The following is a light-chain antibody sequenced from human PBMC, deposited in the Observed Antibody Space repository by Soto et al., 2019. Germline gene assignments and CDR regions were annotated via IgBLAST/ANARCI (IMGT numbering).Light chain of an antibody. Sequence: DIVLTQSPATLSLSPWERATLSCRASQSVSNYLVWYQQKPGQAPRLLIYEASNRATGIPARFSGSGSGTDFTLTISRLEPEDFAVYYCQQYGASPRTFGQGTKVDIK. CDR2: EAS. J-gene: IGKJ1*01. CDR3: QQYGASPRT. CDR1: QSVSNY. V-gene: IGKV3-11*01.